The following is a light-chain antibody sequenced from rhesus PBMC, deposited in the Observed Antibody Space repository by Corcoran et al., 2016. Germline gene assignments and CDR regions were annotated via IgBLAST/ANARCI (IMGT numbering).Light chain of an antibody. V-gene: IGKV1-32*01. CDR1: QGSSSY. CDR2: YAN. J-gene: IGKJ2*01. CDR3: QQYNSLPYS. Sequence: DIQMTQSPSSLSVSVGDRVTITCRARQGSSSYLNWYQQKTGNAPKPLIYYANRLESGVPSRLSGSGSWTEFTLTISILQPEDFATYYCQQYNSLPYSFSHGTKVDIK.